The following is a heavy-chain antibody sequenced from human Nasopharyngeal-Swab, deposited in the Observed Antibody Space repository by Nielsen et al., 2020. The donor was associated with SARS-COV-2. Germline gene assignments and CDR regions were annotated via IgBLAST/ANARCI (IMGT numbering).Heavy chain of an antibody. CDR2: ISYDGSNK. CDR3: VRVGVIYGSGAFDI. CDR1: GFTFSSYA. Sequence: GGSLRLSCAASGFTFSSYAMHWVRQAPGKGLEWVAVISYDGSNKYYADSVKGRFTISRDNSKNTLYLQMNSLRAEDTAVYYCVRVGVIYGSGAFDIWGQGTMVTVSS. J-gene: IGHJ3*02. D-gene: IGHD3-10*01. V-gene: IGHV3-30-3*01.